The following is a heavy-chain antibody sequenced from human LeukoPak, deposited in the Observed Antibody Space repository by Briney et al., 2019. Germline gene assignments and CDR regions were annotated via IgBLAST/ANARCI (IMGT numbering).Heavy chain of an antibody. CDR3: ARADRTNTGSEYFDY. CDR2: NSALSGNI. Sequence: VAAVKVSCKASGFIFNRHGFSWVRQAPGQRPEGIGWNSALSGNIDYAPKFQGRVTMNTDTLPRTAYMSVSSLVSDDTAVYYCARADRTNTGSEYFDYWGRGTLVTVTS. CDR1: GFIFNRHG. D-gene: IGHD2/OR15-2a*01. J-gene: IGHJ4*01. V-gene: IGHV1-18*01.